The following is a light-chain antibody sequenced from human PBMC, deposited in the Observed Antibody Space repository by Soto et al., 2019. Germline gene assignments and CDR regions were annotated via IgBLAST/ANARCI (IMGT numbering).Light chain of an antibody. Sequence: DIHMTQSPSTLSASVGDRVTITCRASQSLTMWLAWYQQKPGKAPNLLIYKTSSLESGVPSRFRGSGSGKEFTLTVRGLEPDDFATDPWHLLSDYSVTFRGATETEFK. J-gene: IGKJ1*01. V-gene: IGKV1-5*03. CDR1: QSLTMW. CDR2: KTS. CDR3: HLLSDYSVT.